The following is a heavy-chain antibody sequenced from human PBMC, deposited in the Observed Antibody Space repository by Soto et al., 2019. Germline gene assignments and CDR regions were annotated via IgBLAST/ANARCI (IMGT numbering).Heavy chain of an antibody. CDR2: ISGSGCST. CDR3: AKAGAATYYYYYYMDV. V-gene: IGHV3-23*01. CDR1: GFTFSSYS. J-gene: IGHJ6*03. D-gene: IGHD2-15*01. Sequence: GGSLRLSCAASGFTFSSYSMSWVRQAPGKGLEWVSAISGSGCSTYYADSVKGRFTISRDKSKNSLYLQMNSLRAEDTAVYYCAKAGAATYYYYYYMDVWGKGTTVTVSS.